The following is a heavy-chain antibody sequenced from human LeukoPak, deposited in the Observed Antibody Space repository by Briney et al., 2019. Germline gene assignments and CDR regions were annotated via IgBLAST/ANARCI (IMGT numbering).Heavy chain of an antibody. V-gene: IGHV3-21*06. CDR2: IGPTGSDR. Sequence: GGSLSLSCTASGLTFSTSGFNWVRQAPGKGLEWVASIGPTGSDRYHADSIKGRFNISRDNANNFLYLQMNSLRAEDTAVYYCATETNGRHYDYWGQGTLLTVSS. CDR3: ATETNGRHYDY. CDR1: GLTFSTSG. D-gene: IGHD1-14*01. J-gene: IGHJ4*02.